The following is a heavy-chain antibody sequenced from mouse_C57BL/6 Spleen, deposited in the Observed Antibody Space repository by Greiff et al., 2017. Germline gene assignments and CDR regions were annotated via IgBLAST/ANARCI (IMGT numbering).Heavy chain of an antibody. Sequence: VQLQQPGAELVKPGASVKLSCKASGYTFTSYWMQWVKQRPGQGLEWIGEIDPSDSYTNYNQKFKGKATLTVDTSSSTAYMQLSSLTSEDSAVYYCARSSYDSGRGPVSLDYWGQGTTLTVSS. D-gene: IGHD2-10*01. CDR3: ARSSYDSGRGPVSLDY. J-gene: IGHJ2*01. CDR2: IDPSDSYT. V-gene: IGHV1-50*01. CDR1: GYTFTSYW.